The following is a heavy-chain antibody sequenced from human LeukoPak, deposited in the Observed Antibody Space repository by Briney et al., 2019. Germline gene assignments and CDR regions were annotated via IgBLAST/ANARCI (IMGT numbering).Heavy chain of an antibody. Sequence: SETLSLTCTVSGGSISSSSYYWGWIRHPPGKGLEWIGSIYYSGSTYYNPSLKSRVTISVDTSKNQFSLKLSSVTAADTAVYYCARLPFRRQRYFDWQHYYFDYWGQGTLVTVSS. J-gene: IGHJ4*02. CDR2: IYYSGST. CDR3: ARLPFRRQRYFDWQHYYFDY. CDR1: GGSISSSSYY. D-gene: IGHD3-9*01. V-gene: IGHV4-39*01.